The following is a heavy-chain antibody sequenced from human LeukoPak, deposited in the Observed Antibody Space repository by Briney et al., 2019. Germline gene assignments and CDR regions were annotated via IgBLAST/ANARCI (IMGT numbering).Heavy chain of an antibody. Sequence: SETLSLTCAVYGGSFSGYYWSWIRQPAGKGLEWIGRIYTSGSTNYNPSLKSRVTISVDTSKNQFSLKLSSVTAADTAVYYCARAVARFGETFYGHWFDPWGQGTLVTVSS. V-gene: IGHV4-59*10. J-gene: IGHJ5*02. CDR3: ARAVARFGETFYGHWFDP. CDR2: IYTSGST. D-gene: IGHD3-10*01. CDR1: GGSFSGYY.